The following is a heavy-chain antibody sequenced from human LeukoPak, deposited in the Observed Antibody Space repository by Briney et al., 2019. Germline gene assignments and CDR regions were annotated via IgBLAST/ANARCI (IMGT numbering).Heavy chain of an antibody. V-gene: IGHV4-34*01. CDR1: GGSFSGYY. CDR3: ARASPKYYYGSSGYYYYFDY. J-gene: IGHJ4*02. Sequence: SETLSLTCAVYGGSFSGYYWSWIRQPPGKGLEWIGEINHSGSTNYNPSLKSRVTISVDTSKNQFSLKLSSVTAADTAVYYCARASPKYYYGSSGYYYYFDYWGQGTLVTVSS. D-gene: IGHD3-22*01. CDR2: INHSGST.